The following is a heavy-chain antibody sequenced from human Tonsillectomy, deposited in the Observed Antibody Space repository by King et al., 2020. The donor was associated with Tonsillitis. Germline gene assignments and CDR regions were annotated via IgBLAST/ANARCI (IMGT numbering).Heavy chain of an antibody. D-gene: IGHD6-19*01. CDR1: GFIFGSYG. CDR2: ISYDGSDK. CDR3: AKRGPYSSVWEGGDYFDH. Sequence: VQLVESGGGVVQPGRSLRLSCAASGFIFGSYGMHWVRQAPGKGLEWVAVISYDGSDKYYADSVKGRFTISRDNSKNTLYLQMNSLRAEDTAVYSCAKRGPYSSVWEGGDYFDHWGQGTLVTVSS. J-gene: IGHJ4*02. V-gene: IGHV3-30*18.